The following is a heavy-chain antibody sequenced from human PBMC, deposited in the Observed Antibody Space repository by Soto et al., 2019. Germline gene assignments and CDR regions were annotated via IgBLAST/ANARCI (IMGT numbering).Heavy chain of an antibody. CDR1: GFTFTNYA. J-gene: IGHJ4*02. V-gene: IGHV3-64D*06. Sequence: GGSLRLSCSASGFTFTNYAIHWIRQAPGKGLEYVSAISSTGGSTYYADSVKGRFTISRDNSKNTVYLQMSSLRSEDSAVYYCVARYCSSTTCYQVDYWGQGTLVTVSS. CDR3: VARYCSSTTCYQVDY. CDR2: ISSTGGST. D-gene: IGHD2-2*01.